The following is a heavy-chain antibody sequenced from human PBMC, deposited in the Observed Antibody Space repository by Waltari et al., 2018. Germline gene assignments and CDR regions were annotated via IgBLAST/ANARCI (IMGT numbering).Heavy chain of an antibody. CDR2: IIPIFGTA. Sequence: QVQLVQSGAEVKKPGSSVKVSCKASGGTFSRYAISWVRQAPGQGLEWMGGIIPIFGTANYAQKFQGRVTITADKSTSTAYMELSSLRSEDTAVYYSAREDQGYYYMDVWGKGTTVTVSS. CDR1: GGTFSRYA. V-gene: IGHV1-69*14. J-gene: IGHJ6*03. CDR3: AREDQGYYYMDV.